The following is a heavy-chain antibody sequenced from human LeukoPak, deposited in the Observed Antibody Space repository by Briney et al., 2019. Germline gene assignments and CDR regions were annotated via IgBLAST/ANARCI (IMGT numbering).Heavy chain of an antibody. CDR2: INPNSGGT. V-gene: IGHV1-2*02. D-gene: IGHD3-10*01. J-gene: IGHJ4*02. CDR3: ARAPVDYYGSGGYFFDY. CDR1: GYTFTGYY. Sequence: GASVKVSCKASGYTFTGYYMHWVRQAPGQGLEWMGWINPNSGGTNYAQKFQGRVTMTRDTSISTAYMELSRLRSDDTAVYYCARAPVDYYGSGGYFFDYWGQGTLVTVSS.